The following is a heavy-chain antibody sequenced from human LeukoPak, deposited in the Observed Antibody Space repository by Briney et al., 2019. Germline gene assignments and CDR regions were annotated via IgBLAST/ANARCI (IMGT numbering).Heavy chain of an antibody. CDR1: GYTFTDYC. D-gene: IGHD1-26*01. Sequence: ASVKVSCKVSGYTFTDYCMQWVQQAPGKGLEWMGLVDPEDGETIYAEKFQGRVTITADTSTDTAYMELSSLRSEDTAVYYCATTPYSGSYRPYYFDYWGQGTLVTVSS. CDR2: VDPEDGET. J-gene: IGHJ4*02. V-gene: IGHV1-69-2*01. CDR3: ATTPYSGSYRPYYFDY.